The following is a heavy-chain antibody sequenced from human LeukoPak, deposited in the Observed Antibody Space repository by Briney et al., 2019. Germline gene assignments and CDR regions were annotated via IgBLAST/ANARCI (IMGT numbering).Heavy chain of an antibody. Sequence: GGSLRLSCEASGFSFGDYVMNWVRQAPGKGLEWVANIKQDGSEKYYVDSVKGRFTISRDNAKNSLYLQMNSLRAEDTAVYYCARHQITIFGGVTISTFEFWGQGTLVTVSS. CDR3: ARHQITIFGGVTISTFEF. D-gene: IGHD3-3*01. J-gene: IGHJ4*02. CDR2: IKQDGSEK. V-gene: IGHV3-7*01. CDR1: GFSFGDYV.